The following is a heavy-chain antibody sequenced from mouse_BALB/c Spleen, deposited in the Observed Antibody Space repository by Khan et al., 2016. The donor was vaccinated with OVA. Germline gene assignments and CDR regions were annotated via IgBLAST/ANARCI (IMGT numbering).Heavy chain of an antibody. CDR3: ARPYYGSAWFAY. J-gene: IGHJ3*01. CDR1: GFSLTSYG. Sequence: VQLLETGPGLVAPSQSLSIICTVSGFSLTSYGVHWVRQPPGKGLEWLGVMWAGGSTNYNSALMSRLSISIDNSKSQVFLKMNSLQTDDTAMYYCARPYYGSAWFAYWGQGTLVTVSA. V-gene: IGHV2-9*02. D-gene: IGHD1-1*01. CDR2: MWAGGST.